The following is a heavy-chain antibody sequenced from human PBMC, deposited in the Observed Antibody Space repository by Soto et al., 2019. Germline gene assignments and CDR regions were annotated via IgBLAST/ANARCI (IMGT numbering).Heavy chain of an antibody. CDR1: GFTFSSYG. CDR2: IWYDGSNK. V-gene: IGHV3-33*01. Sequence: QVQLVESGGGVVQPGRSLRLSCAASGFTFSSYGMHWVRQAPGKGLEWVAVIWYDGSNKYYADSVKGRFTISRDNSKNTLYLQMNSLRAEDTAVYYCARDRSNYYYGMDVWGQGTTVTVSS. CDR3: ARDRSNYYYGMDV. J-gene: IGHJ6*02.